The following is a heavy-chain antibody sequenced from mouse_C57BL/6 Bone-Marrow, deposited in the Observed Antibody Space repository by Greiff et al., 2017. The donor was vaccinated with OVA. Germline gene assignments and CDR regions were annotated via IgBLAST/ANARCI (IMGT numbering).Heavy chain of an antibody. D-gene: IGHD1-1*01. V-gene: IGHV14-4*01. J-gene: IGHJ3*01. CDR3: TTYYYGSSWFAY. CDR1: GFNFKDDY. CDR2: IDPENGDT. Sequence: EVHLVESGAELVRPGASVKLSCTASGFNFKDDYMHWVKQRPEQGLEWIGWIDPENGDTEYASKFQGKATITADTSSNTAYLQLSSLTSEDTAVYYCTTYYYGSSWFAYWGQGTLVTVSA.